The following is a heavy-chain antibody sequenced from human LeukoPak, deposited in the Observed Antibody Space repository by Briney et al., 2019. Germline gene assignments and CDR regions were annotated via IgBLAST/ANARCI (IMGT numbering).Heavy chain of an antibody. Sequence: KTSETLSLTCTVSGGSISSGGYYWSWIRQPPGKGLEWIGYIYHSGSTYYNPSLKSRVTISVDRSKNQFSLKLSSVTAADTAVYYCARGIDGYNGAYGYWGQGTLVTVSS. J-gene: IGHJ4*02. D-gene: IGHD5-24*01. CDR1: GGSISSGGYY. V-gene: IGHV4-30-2*02. CDR2: IYHSGST. CDR3: ARGIDGYNGAYGY.